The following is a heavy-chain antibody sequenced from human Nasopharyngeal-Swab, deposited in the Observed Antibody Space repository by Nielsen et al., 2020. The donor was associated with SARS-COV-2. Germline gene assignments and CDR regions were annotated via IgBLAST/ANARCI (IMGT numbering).Heavy chain of an antibody. V-gene: IGHV3-30*03. CDR3: ARGEKQWLVAMGFDY. CDR1: GFTLSNYG. D-gene: IGHD6-19*01. J-gene: IGHJ4*02. Sequence: GESLKISCAASGFTLSNYGMHWVRQAPGKGLEWAAAISYDGNTKYYADSAKGRFTISRDNAKNSLYLQMNSLRAEDTAVYYCARGEKQWLVAMGFDYWGQGTLVTVSS. CDR2: ISYDGNTK.